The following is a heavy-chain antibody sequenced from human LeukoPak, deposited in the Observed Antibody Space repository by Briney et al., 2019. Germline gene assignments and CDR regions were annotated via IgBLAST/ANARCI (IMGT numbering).Heavy chain of an antibody. CDR2: IYSGGST. Sequence: GGSLRLSCAASGLTVSSNYMSWVRQAPGKGLEWVSVIYSGGSTYYADSVKGRFTISRDNSKNTLYLQMNSLRAEDTAVYYCARDASGSYAFDIWGQGTMVTVSS. J-gene: IGHJ3*02. D-gene: IGHD1-26*01. CDR3: ARDASGSYAFDI. CDR1: GLTVSSNY. V-gene: IGHV3-66*01.